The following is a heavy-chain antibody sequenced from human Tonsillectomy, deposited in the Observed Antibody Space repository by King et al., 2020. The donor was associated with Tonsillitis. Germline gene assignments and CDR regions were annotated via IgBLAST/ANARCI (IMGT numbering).Heavy chain of an antibody. CDR2: IYYSGST. D-gene: IGHD3-10*01. CDR3: ARHAGFYGSGSYMGLYFDY. CDR1: GGSISSSSYY. V-gene: IGHV4-39*07. J-gene: IGHJ4*02. Sequence: QLQESGPGLVKPSETLSLTCTVSGGSISSSSYYWGWIRQPPGKGLEWIGSIYYSGSTYYNPSLKSRVTISVDKSKNQFSLKLSSVTAADTAVYYCARHAGFYGSGSYMGLYFDYWGQGTLVTVSS.